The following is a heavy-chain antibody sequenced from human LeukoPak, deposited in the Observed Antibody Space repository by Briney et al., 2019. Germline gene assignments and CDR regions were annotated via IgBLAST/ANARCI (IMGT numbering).Heavy chain of an antibody. CDR2: IIPILGIA. Sequence: ASVKVSCKASGGTFSSYAISLVRQAPGQGLEWMGRIIPILGIANYAQKFQGRVTITADKSTSTAYMELSSLRSEDTAVYYCARESGVFDYWGQGTLVTVSS. J-gene: IGHJ4*02. V-gene: IGHV1-69*04. D-gene: IGHD7-27*01. CDR3: ARESGVFDY. CDR1: GGTFSSYA.